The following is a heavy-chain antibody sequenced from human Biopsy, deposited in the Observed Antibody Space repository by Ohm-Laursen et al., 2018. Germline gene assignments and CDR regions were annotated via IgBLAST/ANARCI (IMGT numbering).Heavy chain of an antibody. Sequence: TLSLTCTVSGSSVSSGGFYWSWIRQHPGKGLEWIGYIYYSGTTYYNPSLKSLVTISVDTSKNQFSLKLNSVTAADTAVYYCARRPYGGTRYWYFDLWGRGTLVTVSS. D-gene: IGHD4-23*01. CDR1: GSSVSSGGFY. CDR3: ARRPYGGTRYWYFDL. J-gene: IGHJ2*01. V-gene: IGHV4-31*01. CDR2: IYYSGTT.